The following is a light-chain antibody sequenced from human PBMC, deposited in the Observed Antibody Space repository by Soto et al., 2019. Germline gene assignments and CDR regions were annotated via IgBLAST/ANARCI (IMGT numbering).Light chain of an antibody. CDR2: GAS. CDR3: QQYGSSPSWT. J-gene: IGKJ1*01. V-gene: IGKV3-20*01. CDR1: QSVSSN. Sequence: EIVMTQSPGTLSVSPRERVTFSCRASQSVSSNLAWYQQKPGQTPRLLIYGASTRATGIPDRFSGSGSGTDFTLTISRLEPEDFAVYYCQQYGSSPSWTFGQGTKVDI.